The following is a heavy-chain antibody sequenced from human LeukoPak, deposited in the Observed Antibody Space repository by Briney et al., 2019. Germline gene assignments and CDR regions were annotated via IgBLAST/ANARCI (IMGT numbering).Heavy chain of an antibody. J-gene: IGHJ4*02. V-gene: IGHV3-21*01. CDR3: ARDPGIAATV. CDR1: GFTFSSYS. Sequence: GGSLRPSCAASGFTFSSYSMNWVRQAPGKGLEWVSSISSSSSYIYYADSVKGRFTISRDNAKNSLYLQMNSLRAEDTAVYYCARDPGIAATVWGQGTLVTVSS. CDR2: ISSSSSYI. D-gene: IGHD6-13*01.